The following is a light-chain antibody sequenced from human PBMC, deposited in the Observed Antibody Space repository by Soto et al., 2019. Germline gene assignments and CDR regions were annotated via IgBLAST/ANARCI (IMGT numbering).Light chain of an antibody. Sequence: EIVLTQSPVTLSLSPGERATLSCRASQSISSSLAWYQQKPGQAPRLLKYNAANRATGIPARFSGSGSGTDFTLTISSLEPEDFAVYYCQPRSNWPRTFGQGTKVEIK. V-gene: IGKV3-11*01. CDR2: NAA. CDR1: QSISSS. CDR3: QPRSNWPRT. J-gene: IGKJ1*01.